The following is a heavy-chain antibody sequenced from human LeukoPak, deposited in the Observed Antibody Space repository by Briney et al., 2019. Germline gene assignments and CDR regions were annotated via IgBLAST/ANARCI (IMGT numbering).Heavy chain of an antibody. CDR2: IYYSGST. V-gene: IGHV4-39*01. D-gene: IGHD6-13*01. CDR3: ARVTTRRSSAAGYNWFDP. J-gene: IGHJ5*02. Sequence: SETLSLTCTVSGGSISSSSYYWGWIRQPPGKGLEWIGSIYYSGSTYYNPSLKSRVTISVDTSKNQFSLKLSSVTAADTAVYYCARVTTRRSSAAGYNWFDPWGQGTLVTVSS. CDR1: GGSISSSSYY.